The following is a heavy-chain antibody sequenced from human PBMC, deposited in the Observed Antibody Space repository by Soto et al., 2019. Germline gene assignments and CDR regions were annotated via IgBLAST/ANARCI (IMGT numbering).Heavy chain of an antibody. CDR3: ASGRSGSVSWFDP. CDR2: INHSGST. Sequence: QVQLQQWGAGLLKPSETLSLTCAVYGGSFSGYYWSWIRQPPGKGLEWIGEINHSGSTNYNPSLKSRVTIAVDTSKNQFSLKLSSVTAADTAVYYCASGRSGSVSWFDPWGQGTLVTVS. CDR1: GGSFSGYY. J-gene: IGHJ5*02. V-gene: IGHV4-34*01. D-gene: IGHD3-16*02.